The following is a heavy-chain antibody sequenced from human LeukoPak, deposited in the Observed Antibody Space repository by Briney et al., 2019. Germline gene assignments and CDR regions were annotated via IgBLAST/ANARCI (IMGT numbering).Heavy chain of an antibody. CDR2: ISSSSSTI. Sequence: GGSLRLSCAASGFTFSSYSMNWVRQAPGKGLEWVSCISSSSSTIYYADSVKGRFTISRDNAKNSLYLQMNSLRAEDTAVYYCARDARPAARFWYWGQGTLVTVSS. CDR1: GFTFSSYS. CDR3: ARDARPAARFWY. D-gene: IGHD2-2*01. J-gene: IGHJ4*02. V-gene: IGHV3-48*04.